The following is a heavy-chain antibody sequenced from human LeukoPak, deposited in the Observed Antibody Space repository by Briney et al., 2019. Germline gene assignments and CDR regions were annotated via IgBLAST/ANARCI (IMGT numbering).Heavy chain of an antibody. Sequence: PRASVKVSCKASGYTFTSYYMHWVRQAPGQGLEWMGIINPSGGSTSYAQKFQGRVTITADKSTSTAYMELSSLRSEDTAVYYCARVAGKRSTDLTVTRRDYYYFDYWGQGTLVTVSS. CDR2: INPSGGST. J-gene: IGHJ4*02. V-gene: IGHV1-46*01. D-gene: IGHD4-17*01. CDR3: ARVAGKRSTDLTVTRRDYYYFDY. CDR1: GYTFTSYY.